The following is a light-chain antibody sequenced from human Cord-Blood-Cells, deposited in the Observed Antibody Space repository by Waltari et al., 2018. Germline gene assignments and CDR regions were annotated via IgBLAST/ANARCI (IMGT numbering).Light chain of an antibody. Sequence: QSALTQPASLSRSPRQSLTISCTGTSRDVGSYNLVSWYQQHPGKAPKLMIYEGSKRPSGVSNRFSGSKSGNTASLTISGLQAEDEADYYCCSYAGSSTWVFGGGTKLTVL. CDR2: EGS. CDR3: CSYAGSSTWV. CDR1: SRDVGSYNL. J-gene: IGLJ3*02. V-gene: IGLV2-23*01.